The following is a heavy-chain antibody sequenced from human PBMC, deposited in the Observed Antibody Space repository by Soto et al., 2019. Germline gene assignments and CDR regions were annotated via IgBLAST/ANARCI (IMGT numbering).Heavy chain of an antibody. V-gene: IGHV3-21*01. Sequence: PGGSLRLSCAASGFTFSSYSMNWVRQAPGKGLEWVSSISSSSSYIYYADSVKGRFTISRDNAKNSLYLQMNSLRAEDTAVYYCARRLVLYYYGMDVWGQGTTVTVSS. D-gene: IGHD6-19*01. CDR2: ISSSSSYI. CDR1: GFTFSSYS. J-gene: IGHJ6*02. CDR3: ARRLVLYYYGMDV.